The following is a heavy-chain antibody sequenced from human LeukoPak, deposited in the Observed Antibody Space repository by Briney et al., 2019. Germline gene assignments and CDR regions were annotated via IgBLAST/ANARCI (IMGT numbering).Heavy chain of an antibody. D-gene: IGHD3-10*01. CDR3: ARHARTYGSGSYYNSWFDP. CDR1: GYSFTSYW. Sequence: GESLKISCKGSGYSFTSYWIGWVRQMPGKGLEWMGIIYPGDSDTRYSPSFQGQVTISADKSISTAYLQWSSLKASDTAMYYCARHARTYGSGSYYNSWFDPWGQGTLVTVS. CDR2: IYPGDSDT. J-gene: IGHJ5*02. V-gene: IGHV5-51*01.